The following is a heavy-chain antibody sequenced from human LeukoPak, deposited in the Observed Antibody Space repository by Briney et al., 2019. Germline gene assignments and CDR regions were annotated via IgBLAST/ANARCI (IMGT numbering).Heavy chain of an antibody. V-gene: IGHV3-7*01. CDR3: ARDSGHTGYDLYDY. J-gene: IGHJ4*02. Sequence: GGSLRLPCATSGISFSSYWMSWVRQAPGKGLEWVANMKQDGSEMYYVDSVKGRFTISRDNAKNTLYLQMNSLRVEDTALYYCARDSGHTGYDLYDYWGQGTLVTVSS. CDR2: MKQDGSEM. D-gene: IGHD5-12*01. CDR1: GISFSSYW.